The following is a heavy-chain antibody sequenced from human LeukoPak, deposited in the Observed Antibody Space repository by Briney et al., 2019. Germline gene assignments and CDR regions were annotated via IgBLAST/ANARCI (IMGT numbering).Heavy chain of an antibody. J-gene: IGHJ4*02. CDR1: GFTFSSYA. Sequence: QPGRSLRLSCAASGFTFSSYAMHWVRQAPGKGLEWVAVISYDGSNKYYADSVKGRFTISRDNSKNTLYLQMNSLRAEDTAVYYCARRGVGGGSGWTGFDYWGQGTLVTVSS. V-gene: IGHV3-30*04. D-gene: IGHD6-19*01. CDR3: ARRGVGGGSGWTGFDY. CDR2: ISYDGSNK.